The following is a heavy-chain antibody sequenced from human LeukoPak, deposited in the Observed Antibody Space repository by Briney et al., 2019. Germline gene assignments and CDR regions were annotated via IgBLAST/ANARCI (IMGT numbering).Heavy chain of an antibody. CDR1: GFTFSGFW. CDR3: ARDRLMGYSCVDY. V-gene: IGHV3-11*01. J-gene: IGHJ4*02. D-gene: IGHD5-18*01. Sequence: GGSLRLSCAASGFTFSGFWMSWIRQAPGKGLEWVSYISSSGSTIYYADSVKGRFTISRDNAKNSLYLQMNSLRAEDTAVYYCARDRLMGYSCVDYWGQGTLVTVSS. CDR2: ISSSGSTI.